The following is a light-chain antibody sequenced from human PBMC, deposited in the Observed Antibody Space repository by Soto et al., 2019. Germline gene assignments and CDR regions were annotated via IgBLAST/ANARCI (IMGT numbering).Light chain of an antibody. CDR3: QHYNTYPWT. CDR1: QSISSW. J-gene: IGKJ1*01. CDR2: KAS. Sequence: DIQMTQSPSTLSASVGDRVTITCRASQSISSWLAWYQQKPGKAPKLLIYKASSLESGVPSRFSGSGSGTEFTITINSLQPDDFATDYCQHYNTYPWTFGQGTKVEIK. V-gene: IGKV1-5*03.